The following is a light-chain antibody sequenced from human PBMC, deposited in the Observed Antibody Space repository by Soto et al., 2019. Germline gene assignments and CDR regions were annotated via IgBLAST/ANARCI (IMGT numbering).Light chain of an antibody. V-gene: IGKV3-11*01. CDR3: QQRSNWPPWT. J-gene: IGKJ1*01. CDR2: DAS. CDR1: QSVSSY. Sequence: EIVLTQPPATLSLSPGERATLSCRASQSVSSYLAWYQQKPGQAPRLLIYDASNRATGIPARFSGSGSGTDFTLTISSLEPEHFAVYYCQQRSNWPPWTFGQGTKVEIK.